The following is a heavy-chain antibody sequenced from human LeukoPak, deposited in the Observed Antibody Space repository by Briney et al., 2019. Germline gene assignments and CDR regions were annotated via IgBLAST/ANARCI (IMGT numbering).Heavy chain of an antibody. CDR1: GFTFSSCA. CDR3: AKDPTDFDSSGQTYFDY. D-gene: IGHD3-22*01. J-gene: IGHJ4*02. CDR2: ISGSGGIT. Sequence: QSGGSLRLSCAASGFTFSSCAMNWVRQAPGKGLEWVSGISGSGGITHYADSVRGRFTISRDNSKNTLYLQMNSLRAEDTAVCYCAKDPTDFDSSGQTYFDYWGQGSLVTVSS. V-gene: IGHV3-23*01.